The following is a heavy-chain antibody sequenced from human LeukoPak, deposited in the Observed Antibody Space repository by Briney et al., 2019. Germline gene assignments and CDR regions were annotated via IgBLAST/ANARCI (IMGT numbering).Heavy chain of an antibody. Sequence: SSVTVSCKTSGGSFSSYAFSWMRQAPGQGLEWMGRIIPIYDASDYAQMFQGRVSITTDESTNTVHMEVSSLTFEDTAVYYCAREPLGCGGDCHLDYWGQGTLVTVSS. V-gene: IGHV1-69*05. CDR3: AREPLGCGGDCHLDY. CDR2: IIPIYDAS. J-gene: IGHJ4*02. D-gene: IGHD2-21*02. CDR1: GGSFSSYA.